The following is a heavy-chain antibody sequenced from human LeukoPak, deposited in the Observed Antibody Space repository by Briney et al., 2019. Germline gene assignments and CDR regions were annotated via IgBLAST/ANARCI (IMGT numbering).Heavy chain of an antibody. CDR3: ATGSGYCSGGSCSAY. CDR1: GFTFRKYN. CDR2: ISSGSSYI. Sequence: GGSLRLSCAASGFTFRKYNMNWVRQAPGKGLEWVSAISSGSSYIYYADSVKGRFTISRDNAKNSLYLQMNSLRAEDTAVYYCATGSGYCSGGSCSAYWGQGTLVTVSS. J-gene: IGHJ4*02. D-gene: IGHD2-15*01. V-gene: IGHV3-21*01.